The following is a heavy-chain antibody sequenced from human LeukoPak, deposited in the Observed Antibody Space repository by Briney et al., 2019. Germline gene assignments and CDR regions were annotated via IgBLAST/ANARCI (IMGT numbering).Heavy chain of an antibody. Sequence: GGCLRLSCAASGFTFSSYAMRWVRQAPGKGLEWVSGISGSGGSTYYADSVKGRFTIARDNSKNTLYLQMNSLRAEDTAVYYCAKGNCRGTSCYSDYWGQGTLATVFS. CDR3: AKGNCRGTSCYSDY. V-gene: IGHV3-23*01. CDR1: GFTFSSYA. D-gene: IGHD2-2*02. CDR2: ISGSGGST. J-gene: IGHJ4*02.